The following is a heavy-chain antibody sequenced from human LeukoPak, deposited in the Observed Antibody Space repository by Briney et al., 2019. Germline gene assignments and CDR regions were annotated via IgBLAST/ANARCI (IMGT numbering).Heavy chain of an antibody. J-gene: IGHJ6*03. CDR2: INHSGST. V-gene: IGHV4-34*01. Sequence: SETPSLTCAVYGGSFSDYYWSWIRQPPGKGLEWIGEINHSGSTNYNPSLKSRVTISVDTSKNQFSLKLSSVTAADTAVYYCARHVGNYYGSGYNYYMDVWGKGTTVTISS. CDR1: GGSFSDYY. D-gene: IGHD3-10*01. CDR3: ARHVGNYYGSGYNYYMDV.